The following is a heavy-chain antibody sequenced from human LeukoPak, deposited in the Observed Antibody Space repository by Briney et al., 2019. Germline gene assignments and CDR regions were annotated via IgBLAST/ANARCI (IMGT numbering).Heavy chain of an antibody. CDR2: INHSGST. J-gene: IGHJ4*02. V-gene: IGHV4-34*01. D-gene: IGHD4-11*01. Sequence: SETLSLTCAVYGGSFSGYSWSWIRQPPGKGLEWIGEINHSGSTNYNPSLKSRVTISVDTSKNQFSLKLSSVTAADTAVYYCAGGLHRNSDYWGQGTLVTVSS. CDR1: GGSFSGYS. CDR3: AGGLHRNSDY.